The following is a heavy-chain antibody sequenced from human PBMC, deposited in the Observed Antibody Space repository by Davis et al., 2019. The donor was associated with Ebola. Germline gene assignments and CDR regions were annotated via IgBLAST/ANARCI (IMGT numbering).Heavy chain of an antibody. CDR2: IYPADSDT. CDR1: GYSFTSYW. Sequence: GESLKISCQGSGYSFTSYWIGWVRQLPGKGLEWMWIIYPADSDTRYSPSFEGQVTISADKSISTAYLQWSSLKASDTAMYYCARLAVITSGHFDYWGQGTLVTVSS. V-gene: IGHV5-51*01. J-gene: IGHJ4*02. D-gene: IGHD3-22*01. CDR3: ARLAVITSGHFDY.